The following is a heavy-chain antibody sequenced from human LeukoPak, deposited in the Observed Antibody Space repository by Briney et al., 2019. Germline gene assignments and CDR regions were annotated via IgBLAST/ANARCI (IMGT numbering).Heavy chain of an antibody. CDR1: GFTFGDYA. CDR2: IRNKGYGGAA. D-gene: IGHD5-24*01. V-gene: IGHV3-49*04. Sequence: GGSLRLSCTASGFTFGDYAISWVRQAPGEGLEWVGLIRNKGYGGAAEYAASVKGRFTISRDDSKSIAYLQMNSLQAEDTAVYYCTRAWVQSNFDYWGQGTLVTVSS. CDR3: TRAWVQSNFDY. J-gene: IGHJ4*02.